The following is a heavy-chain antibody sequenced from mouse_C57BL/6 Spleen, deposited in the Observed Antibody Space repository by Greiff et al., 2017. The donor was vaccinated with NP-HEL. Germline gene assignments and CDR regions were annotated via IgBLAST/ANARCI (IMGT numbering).Heavy chain of an antibody. V-gene: IGHV5-17*01. D-gene: IGHD1-1*01. CDR2: ISSSSSTN. J-gene: IGHJ2*01. CDR3: ARGFITTVADY. Sequence: EVQLVESGGGLVKPGGSLKLSCAASGFTFSDYGMHWVRQAPEKGLEWVAYISSSSSTNYYADTVKGRFTISRDNDKNTLFLQMTRLRSEETTMYYCARGFITTVADYWGQGTTLTVSS. CDR1: GFTFSDYG.